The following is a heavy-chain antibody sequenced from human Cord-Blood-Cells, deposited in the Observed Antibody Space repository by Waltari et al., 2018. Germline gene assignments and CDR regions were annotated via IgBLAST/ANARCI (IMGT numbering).Heavy chain of an antibody. CDR2: SYHSGRT. J-gene: IGHJ4*02. Sequence: QVQLQESGPGLVKPSETLSLTCAVSGYSISSGYYWGWIRQPPGKGLEWIGSSYHSGRTYYNPSLKSRVTISVDPSKNQFSRKLSSVTAADTAVYYCARRTGEFDYWGQGTLVTVSS. V-gene: IGHV4-38-2*01. CDR1: GYSISSGYY. CDR3: ARRTGEFDY. D-gene: IGHD7-27*01.